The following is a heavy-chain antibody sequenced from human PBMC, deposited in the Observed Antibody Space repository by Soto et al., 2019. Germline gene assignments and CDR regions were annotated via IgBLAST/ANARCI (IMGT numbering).Heavy chain of an antibody. Sequence: QVQLVQSGAEVKKPGSSVKVSCKASGGTFSSYAISWVRQAPGQGLEWMGGIIPIFGTANYAQKFQGRVTITADESTSTAYMELSSLISEDTAVYYCERGKAILEWLSHWFDPWGQGTLVTVSS. CDR3: ERGKAILEWLSHWFDP. V-gene: IGHV1-69*12. J-gene: IGHJ5*02. D-gene: IGHD3-3*02. CDR2: IIPIFGTA. CDR1: GGTFSSYA.